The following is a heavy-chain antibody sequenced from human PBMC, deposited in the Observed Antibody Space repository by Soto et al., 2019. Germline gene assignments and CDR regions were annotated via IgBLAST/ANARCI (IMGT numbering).Heavy chain of an antibody. Sequence: GGSLRLSCAASGFTFSSYAMSWVRQAPGKGLEWVSAISGSGGSTYYADSVKGRFTISRDNSKNTLYLQMNSLRAEDTAVYYCAKEAPEYSGYDSGRDGVAWGQGTLVTVSS. J-gene: IGHJ4*02. D-gene: IGHD5-12*01. CDR3: AKEAPEYSGYDSGRDGVA. CDR1: GFTFSSYA. CDR2: ISGSGGST. V-gene: IGHV3-23*01.